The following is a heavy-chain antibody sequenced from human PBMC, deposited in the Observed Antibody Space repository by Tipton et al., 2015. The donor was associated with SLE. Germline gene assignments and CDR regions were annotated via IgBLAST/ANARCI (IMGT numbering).Heavy chain of an antibody. CDR2: IYYSGST. V-gene: IGHV4-59*11. Sequence: TLSLTCTVSGASITRHHWSWIRQPPGKGLEWIGGIYYSGSTYYNPSLKSRVTISVDTSKNQFSLKLGSVTAADTAIYYCAGRGVATDVVDYWGQGTLATVPS. D-gene: IGHD5-12*01. CDR3: AGRGVATDVVDY. J-gene: IGHJ4*02. CDR1: GASITRHH.